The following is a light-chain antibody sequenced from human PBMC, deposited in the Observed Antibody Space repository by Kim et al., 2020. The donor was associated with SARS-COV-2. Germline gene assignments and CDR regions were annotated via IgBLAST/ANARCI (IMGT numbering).Light chain of an antibody. V-gene: IGLV10-54*01. CDR1: SEKDGNQG. CDR3: SAWHSRLSAWP. Sequence: RIGRLTINGNSEKDGNQGAAWLQEHQGQPAKLQAYVNNNRPSGISERLSGARSGNTASRTITGLQPEDAADYYCSAWHSRLSAWPFGGGTQLTVL. CDR2: VNN. J-gene: IGLJ7*01.